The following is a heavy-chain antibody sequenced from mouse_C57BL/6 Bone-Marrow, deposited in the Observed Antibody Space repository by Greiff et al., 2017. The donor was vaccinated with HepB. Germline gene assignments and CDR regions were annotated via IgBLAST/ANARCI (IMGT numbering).Heavy chain of an antibody. J-gene: IGHJ2*01. D-gene: IGHD1-1*01. CDR3: ARQAATTVVENYFDY. Sequence: EVQLQQSGPELVKPGASVKMSCKASGYTFTDYNMHWVKQSHGKSLEWIGYINPNNGGTSYNQKFKGKATLTVNKSSSTAYMELRSLTSEDSAVYYCARQAATTVVENYFDYWGQGTTLTVSS. CDR2: INPNNGGT. V-gene: IGHV1-22*01. CDR1: GYTFTDYN.